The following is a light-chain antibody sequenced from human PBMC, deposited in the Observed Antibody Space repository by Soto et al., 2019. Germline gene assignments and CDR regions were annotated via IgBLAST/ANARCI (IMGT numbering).Light chain of an antibody. J-gene: IGKJ1*01. CDR3: QQYNNFPLL. CDR2: GAS. CDR1: QSVSSN. Sequence: EIVMTQSPATLSASPGERATLSCRASQSVSSNLGWYQQKPGQAPRLLIYGASTRATGIPARFSGSGSGTEFTLTISSLQSEDFAAYYCQQYNNFPLLFGQGTKVEIK. V-gene: IGKV3-15*01.